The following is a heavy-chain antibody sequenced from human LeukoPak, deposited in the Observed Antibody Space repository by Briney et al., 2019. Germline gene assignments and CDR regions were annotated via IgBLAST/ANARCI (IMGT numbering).Heavy chain of an antibody. CDR3: ARHKWSSGYQRRYYYYMDV. V-gene: IGHV4-4*07. J-gene: IGHJ6*03. Sequence: SETLSLTCTVSGGSISSYYWSWIRQPAGKGLEWIGRIYTSGSTNYNPSLKSRVTMSVDTSKNQFSLKLSSVTAADTAVYYCARHKWSSGYQRRYYYYMDVWGKGTTVTISS. D-gene: IGHD3-22*01. CDR1: GGSISSYY. CDR2: IYTSGST.